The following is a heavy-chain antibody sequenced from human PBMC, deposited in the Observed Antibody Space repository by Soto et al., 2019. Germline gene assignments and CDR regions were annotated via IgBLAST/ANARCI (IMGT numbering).Heavy chain of an antibody. Sequence: GESLKISCKGSGYSFTSYWIGWVRQMPGKGLEWMGIIYPGDSDTRYSPSFQGQVTISADKSISTAYLQWSSLKASDTAMYYCARSEVVVAATLPIYYYYYMDVWGKGTTVTVSS. J-gene: IGHJ6*03. CDR3: ARSEVVVAATLPIYYYYYMDV. CDR2: IYPGDSDT. V-gene: IGHV5-51*01. CDR1: GYSFTSYW. D-gene: IGHD2-15*01.